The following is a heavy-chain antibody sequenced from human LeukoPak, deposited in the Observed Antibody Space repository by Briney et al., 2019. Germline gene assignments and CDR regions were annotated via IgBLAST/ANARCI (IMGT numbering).Heavy chain of an antibody. J-gene: IGHJ3*02. CDR1: GFTFSSYT. D-gene: IGHD2-2*01. V-gene: IGHV3-21*01. CDR3: AREYCSSTSCYPNTFDI. Sequence: GGSLRLSCAASGFTFSSYTMNWVRQAPGKGLEWVSSISSSISYICYADSVKGRFTISRDNAKNSLYLQMNSLRAEDTALYYCAREYCSSTSCYPNTFDIWGQGTMVTVSS. CDR2: ISSSISYI.